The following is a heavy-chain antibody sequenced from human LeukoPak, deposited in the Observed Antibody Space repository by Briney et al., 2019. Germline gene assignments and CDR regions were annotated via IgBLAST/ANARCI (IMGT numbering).Heavy chain of an antibody. CDR3: AKGSTYFYGSGTSDDAFDI. CDR1: GFIFSSYW. J-gene: IGHJ3*02. D-gene: IGHD3-10*01. V-gene: IGHV3-7*03. CDR2: MKGSEE. Sequence: PGGSLRLSCAASGFIFSSYWMSWVRQAPGKGLEWVAKMKGSEEYYVDSVKGRFTISRDNSKNTMYLQMNSLRAEDTAVYYCAKGSTYFYGSGTSDDAFDIWGQGTMVTVSS.